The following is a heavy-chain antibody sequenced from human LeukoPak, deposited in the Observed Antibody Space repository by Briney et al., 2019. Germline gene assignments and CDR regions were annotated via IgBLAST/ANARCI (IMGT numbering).Heavy chain of an antibody. CDR3: ARQFSSSWYNLYYYYYYMDV. CDR1: GGSISSSSYY. Sequence: SETLSPTCTVSGGSISSSSYYWGWIRQPPGKGLEWIGSIYYSGSTYYNPSLKSRVTISVDTSKNQFSLKLSSVTAADTAVYYCARQFSSSWYNLYYYYYYMDVWGKGTTVTVSS. CDR2: IYYSGST. V-gene: IGHV4-39*01. J-gene: IGHJ6*03. D-gene: IGHD6-13*01.